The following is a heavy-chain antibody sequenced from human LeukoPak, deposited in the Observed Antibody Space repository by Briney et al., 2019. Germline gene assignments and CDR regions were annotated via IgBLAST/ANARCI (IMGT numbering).Heavy chain of an antibody. CDR2: IIPIFGTA. Sequence: SVKVSCKASGYTFSDYTFTNYGISWVRQAPGQGLEWMGGIIPIFGTANYAQKFQGRVTITADESTSTAYMELSSLRSEDTAVYYCAREAAPYYYDSSGYYLRGAFDIWGQGTMVTVPS. J-gene: IGHJ3*02. D-gene: IGHD3-22*01. V-gene: IGHV1-69*13. CDR3: AREAAPYYYDSSGYYLRGAFDI. CDR1: GYTFSDYTFTNYG.